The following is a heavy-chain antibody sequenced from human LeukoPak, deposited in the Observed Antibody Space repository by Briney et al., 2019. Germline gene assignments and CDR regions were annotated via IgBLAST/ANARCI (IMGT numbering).Heavy chain of an antibody. Sequence: ESGPTLVKPTQTLTLTCTFSGLSLRTGEVSMGWIRQPPGKALEWLALIFLNGDKRYSPSLKSRLTITEDTSKNQVVLTMTTMDPVDTATYYCAHLDSRARHYREWYFDSWGQGALVTVSS. CDR3: AHLDSRARHYREWYFDS. J-gene: IGHJ4*02. CDR2: IFLNGDK. V-gene: IGHV2-5*01. D-gene: IGHD3-22*01. CDR1: GLSLRTGEVS.